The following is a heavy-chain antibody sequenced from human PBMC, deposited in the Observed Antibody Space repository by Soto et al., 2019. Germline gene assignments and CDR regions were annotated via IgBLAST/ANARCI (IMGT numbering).Heavy chain of an antibody. CDR2: IYYSGST. CDR1: GGSISSSSYY. V-gene: IGHV4-39*01. D-gene: IGHD2-8*01. CDR3: ARRRYAYYFDY. Sequence: SETLSLTCTVSGGSISSSSYYWGWIRQPPGKGLEWIGSIYYSGSTYYNPSLKSRVTISVDTSKNQFSLKLSSVTAADTAVYYCARRRYAYYFDYWGQGTLVTVSS. J-gene: IGHJ4*02.